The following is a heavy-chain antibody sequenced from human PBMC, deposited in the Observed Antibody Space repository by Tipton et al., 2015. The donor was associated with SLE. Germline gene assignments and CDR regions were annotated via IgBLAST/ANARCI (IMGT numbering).Heavy chain of an antibody. CDR2: IYYSGTT. Sequence: TLSLTCTVSGASITSHYWSWIRQPPGKGLEWIGYIYYSGTTNYHPSLKSRGTISADTSKNQFSLKLTSVTAADTAVYYCAREVTGYPVFDYWGQGTLVTVSS. D-gene: IGHD3-9*01. V-gene: IGHV4-59*11. CDR3: AREVTGYPVFDY. CDR1: GASITSHY. J-gene: IGHJ4*02.